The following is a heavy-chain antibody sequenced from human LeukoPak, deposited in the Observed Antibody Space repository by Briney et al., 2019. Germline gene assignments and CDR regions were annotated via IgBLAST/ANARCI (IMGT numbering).Heavy chain of an antibody. Sequence: GASVKVSCKASGYTFTAYYMHWLRQAPGQGLEWMGWINPNSGGTKYAQKFQGRVTMTRDTSISTAYMEVSRLRSDDTAAYYCATNPAATRGFDNWGQGTLVTVSS. CDR2: INPNSGGT. D-gene: IGHD2-2*01. V-gene: IGHV1-2*02. CDR3: ATNPAATRGFDN. J-gene: IGHJ4*02. CDR1: GYTFTAYY.